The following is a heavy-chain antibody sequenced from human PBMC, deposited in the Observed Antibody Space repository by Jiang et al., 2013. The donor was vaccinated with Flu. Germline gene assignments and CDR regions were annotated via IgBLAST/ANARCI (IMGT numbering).Heavy chain of an antibody. J-gene: IGHJ3*02. D-gene: IGHD1-26*01. CDR1: GYTFTGYY. Sequence: EVKKPGASVKVSCKASGYTFTGYYMHWVRQAPGQGLEWMGRIIPILGIANYAQKFQGRVTITADKSTSTAYMELSSLRSEDTAVYYCAIPGDGSYIGPWDDAFDIWGQGTMVTVSS. V-gene: IGHV1-69*02. CDR3: AIPGDGSYIGPWDDAFDI. CDR2: IIPILGIA.